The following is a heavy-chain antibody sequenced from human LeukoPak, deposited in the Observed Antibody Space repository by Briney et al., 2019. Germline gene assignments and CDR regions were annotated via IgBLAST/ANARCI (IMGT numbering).Heavy chain of an antibody. CDR2: ISTSGDST. CDR1: GFTLRSQN. Sequence: GGSLRLSCAASGFTLRSQNMNCARHALGQGLEWVAYISTSGDSTKYADSVEGRFTISRDNAENSLHLLMNSLRVEDTAVYYCVKNGWLDYWGQGILVTVS. CDR3: VKNGWLDY. J-gene: IGHJ4*02. V-gene: IGHV3-21*06. D-gene: IGHD6-19*01.